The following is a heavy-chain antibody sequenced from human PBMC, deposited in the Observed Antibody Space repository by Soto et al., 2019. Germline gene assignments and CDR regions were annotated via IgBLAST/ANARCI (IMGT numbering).Heavy chain of an antibody. CDR1: GGTISSYA. CDR3: ARDCSSTSCYGTYGMDV. Sequence: SPVKVACKASGGTISSYAISWVRQAPGQGLEWMGGIIPIFGTANYAQKFQGRVTITADESTSTAYMELSSLRSEDTDVYYCARDCSSTSCYGTYGMDVWGQGTTVTVSS. V-gene: IGHV1-69*13. D-gene: IGHD2-2*01. J-gene: IGHJ6*02. CDR2: IIPIFGTA.